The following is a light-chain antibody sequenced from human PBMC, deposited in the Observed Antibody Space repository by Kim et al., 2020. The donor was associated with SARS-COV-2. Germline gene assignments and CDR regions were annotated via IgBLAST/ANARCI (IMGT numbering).Light chain of an antibody. V-gene: IGLV1-47*01. Sequence: QAVVSQPPSVSGTPGQRVAISCSGSSSNIGSGYVYWYQQVPGTAPKVVIFRDNERPSGVPDRFSGSKSGTSASLAISGLRSEDEADYYCASWDESLSGVVFGGGTQLTVL. CDR3: ASWDESLSGVV. J-gene: IGLJ2*01. CDR1: SSNIGSGY. CDR2: RDN.